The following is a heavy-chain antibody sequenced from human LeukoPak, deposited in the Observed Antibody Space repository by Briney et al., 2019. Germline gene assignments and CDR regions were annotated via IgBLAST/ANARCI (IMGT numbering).Heavy chain of an antibody. J-gene: IGHJ4*02. V-gene: IGHV3-30*02. Sequence: GGSLRLSCAASGFTFSSYGMHWVRQAPGKGLEWVAFIRYDGSNKYYADSVKGRFTISRDNAKNSLYLQMNSLRAEDTAVYYCTGGEGRYCSSTSCSYYFDYWGQGTLVTVSS. D-gene: IGHD2-2*01. CDR1: GFTFSSYG. CDR2: IRYDGSNK. CDR3: TGGEGRYCSSTSCSYYFDY.